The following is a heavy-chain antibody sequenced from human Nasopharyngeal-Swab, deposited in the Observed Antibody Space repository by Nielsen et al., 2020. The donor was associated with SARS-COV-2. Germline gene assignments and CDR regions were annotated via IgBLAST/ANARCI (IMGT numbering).Heavy chain of an antibody. CDR3: ARDLRGALLN. J-gene: IGHJ4*02. V-gene: IGHV3-48*03. CDR2: ISSSGTTI. CDR1: GFTFSSYE. D-gene: IGHD3-10*01. Sequence: GESLKISCAASGFTFSSYEMNWVRQAPGKGLEWISYISSSGTTIYYTDSVKGRFTISRDNAKNSLYLQMNSLRAEDTAVYYCARDLRGALLNWGRGTLVSVSS.